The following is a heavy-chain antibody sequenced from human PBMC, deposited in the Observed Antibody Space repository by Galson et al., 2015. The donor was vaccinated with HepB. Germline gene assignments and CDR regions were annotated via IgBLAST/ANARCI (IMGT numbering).Heavy chain of an antibody. CDR2: TYYRSKWYN. CDR1: GDSVSSNSAA. CDR3: ARDKEEGYSSSSANWFDP. V-gene: IGHV6-1*01. J-gene: IGHJ5*02. D-gene: IGHD6-13*01. Sequence: CAISGDSVSSNSAAWNWIRQSPSRGLEWLGRTYYRSKWYNDYAVSVKSRITINPDTSKNQFSLQLNSVTPEDTAVYYCARDKEEGYSSSSANWFDPWGQGTLVTVSS.